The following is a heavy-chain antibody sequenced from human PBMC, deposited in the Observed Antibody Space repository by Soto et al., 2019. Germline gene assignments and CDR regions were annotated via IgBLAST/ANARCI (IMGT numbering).Heavy chain of an antibody. D-gene: IGHD6-19*01. CDR1: GFTFSSYA. CDR2: ISYDGSNK. V-gene: IGHV3-30-3*01. Sequence: QVQLVESGGGVVQPGRSLRLSCAASGFTFSSYAMHWVRQAPGKGLEWVAVISYDGSNKYYADSVKGGFTISSDNSKNTLDLQMSSVRAEDTGGYDCARDRRIAVAMWLLDHWCDGTLVTVFS. CDR3: ARDRRIAVAMWLLDH. J-gene: IGHJ5*02.